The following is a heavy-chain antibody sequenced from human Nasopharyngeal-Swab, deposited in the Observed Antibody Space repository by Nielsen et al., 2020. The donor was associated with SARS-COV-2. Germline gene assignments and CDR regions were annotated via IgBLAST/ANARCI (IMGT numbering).Heavy chain of an antibody. D-gene: IGHD5-18*01. J-gene: IGHJ4*02. CDR2: ISSSGANA. Sequence: GESLKISCSASGFIFSSFPMQWVRQAPGKGLEYISAISSSGANAYYPDSVQGRFTISRDNSINTLYLQMSSLRTEDTAVYYCVKRVGDTPKVTDLDYWGQGTLVTVSS. V-gene: IGHV3-64D*08. CDR1: GFIFSSFP. CDR3: VKRVGDTPKVTDLDY.